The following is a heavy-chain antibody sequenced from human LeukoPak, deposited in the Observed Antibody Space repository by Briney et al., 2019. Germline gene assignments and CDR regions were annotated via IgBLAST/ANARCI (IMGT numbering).Heavy chain of an antibody. CDR1: GGSISTYY. CDR3: ARQPFCSSTSCPQVDY. D-gene: IGHD2-2*01. CDR2: IDYSAST. V-gene: IGHV4-59*08. J-gene: IGHJ4*02. Sequence: KSSETLSLTCTVSGGSISTYYWSWIRQPPGEGLEWIAYIDYSASTNYNPSLKSRVTISVDTSKNQFSLKLSSVTAADTAVYYCARQPFCSSTSCPQVDYWGQGTLVTVSS.